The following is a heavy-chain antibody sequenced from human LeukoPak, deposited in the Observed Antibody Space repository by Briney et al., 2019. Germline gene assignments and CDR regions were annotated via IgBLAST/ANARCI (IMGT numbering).Heavy chain of an antibody. CDR2: IKENGGEK. CDR3: ARGYCSTDNCYAGPNLDY. D-gene: IGHD2-2*01. Sequence: QPGGSLRLSCVVSGFTFTNYWTAWVRQAPGKGLEWVANIKENGGEKYYVDSVEGRFTISRDNADNSLYLQMNSLRAEDTAVYYCARGYCSTDNCYAGPNLDYWGQGTLVTVSS. V-gene: IGHV3-7*03. CDR1: GFTFTNYW. J-gene: IGHJ4*02.